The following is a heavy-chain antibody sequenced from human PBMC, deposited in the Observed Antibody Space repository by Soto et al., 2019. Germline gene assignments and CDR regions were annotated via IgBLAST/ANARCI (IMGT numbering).Heavy chain of an antibody. CDR2: IYYSGST. V-gene: IGHV4-59*01. Sequence: QVQLQESGPGLVKPSETLSLTCTVSGGSISSFYWSWIRQPPGKGLEWIGNIYYSGSTNYNPSLKRRVTMSVHTSKKHFSLKLNSVTAADTAVYYCARARYSYFDYWGQGTLVTVSS. J-gene: IGHJ4*02. CDR3: ARARYSYFDY. CDR1: GGSISSFY. D-gene: IGHD5-18*01.